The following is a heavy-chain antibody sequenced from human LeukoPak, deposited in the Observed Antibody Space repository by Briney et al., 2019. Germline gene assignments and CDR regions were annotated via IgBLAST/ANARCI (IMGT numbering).Heavy chain of an antibody. CDR3: ARDLRFSSSCPLGY. CDR2: INTNTGNP. D-gene: IGHD6-13*01. CDR1: GYTFTSYA. V-gene: IGHV7-4-1*02. Sequence: ASVKVSCKTSGYTFTSYAMNWVRQAPGQGLEWMGWINTNTGNPTYAQGFTGRFVFSLDTSVSTAYLQISSLKAEDTAVYYCARDLRFSSSCPLGYWGQGTLVTVSS. J-gene: IGHJ4*02.